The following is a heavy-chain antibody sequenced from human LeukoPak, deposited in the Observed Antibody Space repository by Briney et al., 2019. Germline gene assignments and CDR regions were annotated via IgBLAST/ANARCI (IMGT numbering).Heavy chain of an antibody. CDR2: IYTSGST. CDR1: GGSISSGSYY. Sequence: PSETLSLTCTVSGGSISSGSYYWSWIRQPAGKGLEWIGRIYTSGSTNYNPSLKSRVTISVDTSKNQFSLKLSSVTAADAAVYYCAKDSSTWGNLAGHFDSWGQGTLVTVSS. V-gene: IGHV4-61*02. J-gene: IGHJ4*02. CDR3: AKDSSTWGNLAGHFDS. D-gene: IGHD6-13*01.